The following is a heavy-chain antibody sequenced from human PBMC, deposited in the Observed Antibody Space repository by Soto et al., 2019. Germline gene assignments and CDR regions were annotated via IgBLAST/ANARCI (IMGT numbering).Heavy chain of an antibody. Sequence: QVQLVQSGAEVKKPGASVKVSCKASGYTFTNYGISWVRQAPGQGLEWMGWINPYNANTNSAQKVQGRVTMTTDTSKSLAYVALTNLTSDDTAVYYCARGPDPTYFEQWGQGTLVTVSS. J-gene: IGHJ4*02. CDR2: INPYNANT. CDR1: GYTFTNYG. CDR3: ARGPDPTYFEQ. V-gene: IGHV1-18*01.